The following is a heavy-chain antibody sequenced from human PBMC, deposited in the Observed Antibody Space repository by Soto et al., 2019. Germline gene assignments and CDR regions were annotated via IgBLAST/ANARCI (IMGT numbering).Heavy chain of an antibody. CDR1: GGSISTYY. V-gene: IGHV4-4*07. CDR3: ARGQAPMNDAFDV. Sequence: QVQLQESGPGLVKPSETLSLTCTVSGGSISTYYWSWIRQPAGKGLEWIGRIYSSGSTDYNPSLRSRVTRSVDTSKNQFSLKLSSVTAADTAVYSCARGQAPMNDAFDVWGQGTMVTVSS. D-gene: IGHD3-22*01. CDR2: IYSSGST. J-gene: IGHJ3*01.